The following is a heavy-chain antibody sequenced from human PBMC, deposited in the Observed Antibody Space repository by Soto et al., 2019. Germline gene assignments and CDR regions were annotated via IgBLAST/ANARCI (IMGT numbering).Heavy chain of an antibody. D-gene: IGHD1-1*01. CDR1: GYTFTSYG. Sequence: QVQLVQSGAEVKKPGASVKVSCKASGYTFTSYGISWVRQAPGQGLEWMGWISAYNGNTNYAQKLQGRVTMTTDTSTSTAYRELRSLRSDDTAVYYCASSILDWNDAFYYYYGMDVWGQGTTVTVSS. V-gene: IGHV1-18*01. CDR2: ISAYNGNT. J-gene: IGHJ6*02. CDR3: ASSILDWNDAFYYYYGMDV.